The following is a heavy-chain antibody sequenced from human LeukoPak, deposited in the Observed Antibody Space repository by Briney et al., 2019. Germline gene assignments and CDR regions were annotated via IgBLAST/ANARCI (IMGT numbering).Heavy chain of an antibody. J-gene: IGHJ4*02. D-gene: IGHD3-3*01. Sequence: PGGSLRLSCAASGFTFSSYAMTWVRQAPGKGLEWVANIKQDGSEKYYVDSVKGRFTISRDNAKNSLYLQMNSLRAEDTAVYYCARDFSGRFDYWGQGTLVTVSS. CDR1: GFTFSSYA. V-gene: IGHV3-7*05. CDR2: IKQDGSEK. CDR3: ARDFSGRFDY.